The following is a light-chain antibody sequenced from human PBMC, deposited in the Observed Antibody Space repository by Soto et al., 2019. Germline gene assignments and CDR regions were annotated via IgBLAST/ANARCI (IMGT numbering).Light chain of an antibody. J-gene: IGKJ1*01. CDR2: SAS. CDR1: QGIGNS. CDR3: QKYDSAPWT. Sequence: IQMTQSPSSLSASVGDRVIITCRASQGIGNSLAWYQQKAGRVPTLLMHSASTLLSGVPSRFSGSGSGTDFTLTISSLQPEDVATYYCQKYDSAPWTFGQGTKVEIK. V-gene: IGKV1-27*01.